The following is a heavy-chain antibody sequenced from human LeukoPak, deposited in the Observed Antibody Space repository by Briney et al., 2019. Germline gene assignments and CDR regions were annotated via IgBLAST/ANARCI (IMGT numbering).Heavy chain of an antibody. J-gene: IGHJ4*02. Sequence: SETLSLTCTVSGGSISSSSYYWGWIRQPPGKGLEWIGSIYYSGSTYYNPSLKSRVTISVDTSKNQFSLKLSSVTAADTAVYYCARHGVAHTYFDYWGQGTLVTVSS. V-gene: IGHV4-39*01. CDR3: ARHGVAHTYFDY. CDR2: IYYSGST. CDR1: GGSISSSSYY. D-gene: IGHD3-16*01.